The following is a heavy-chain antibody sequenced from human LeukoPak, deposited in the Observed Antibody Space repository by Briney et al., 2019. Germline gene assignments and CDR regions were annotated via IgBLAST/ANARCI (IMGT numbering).Heavy chain of an antibody. CDR2: ISSSGST. CDR1: GFTFSDYY. Sequence: PGGSLRLSCAASGFTFSDYYMSWIRQAPGKGLKWVSYISSSGSTYYADSVKGRFTISRDNAKNSLYLQMNSLRAEDTAVYYCXRKAYCGGNXYSFXXXXQGTLXXX. CDR3: XRKAYCGGNXYSFXX. J-gene: IGHJ4*02. D-gene: IGHD2-21*01. V-gene: IGHV3-11*04.